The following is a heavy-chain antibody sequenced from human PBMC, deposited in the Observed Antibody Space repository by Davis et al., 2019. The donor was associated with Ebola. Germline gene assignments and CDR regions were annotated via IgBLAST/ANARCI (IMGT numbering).Heavy chain of an antibody. J-gene: IGHJ6*02. CDR2: IRSKANSYAT. D-gene: IGHD6-13*01. CDR3: TSRIAAAGKTPYYYYGMDV. CDR1: GFTFSGSA. V-gene: IGHV3-73*01. Sequence: PSETLSLTCAASGFTFSGSAMHWVRQASGKGLEWVGRIRSKANSYATAYAASVKGRFTISRDDSKNTAYLQMNSLKTEDTAVYYCTSRIAAAGKTPYYYYGMDVWGQGTTVTVSS.